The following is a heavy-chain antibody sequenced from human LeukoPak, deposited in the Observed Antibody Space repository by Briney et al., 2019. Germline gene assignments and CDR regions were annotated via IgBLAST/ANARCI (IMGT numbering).Heavy chain of an antibody. CDR3: ARVLGAEWEPHLGAFDI. J-gene: IGHJ3*02. Sequence: PGGSLRLSCAASGFTVSSNYMSWVRQAPGKGLEWVSVIYSGGSTYYADSVKGRFTISRDNSKNTLYLQMNSPRAEDTAVYYCARVLGAEWEPHLGAFDIWGQGTMVTVSS. D-gene: IGHD1-26*01. CDR2: IYSGGST. CDR1: GFTVSSNY. V-gene: IGHV3-53*01.